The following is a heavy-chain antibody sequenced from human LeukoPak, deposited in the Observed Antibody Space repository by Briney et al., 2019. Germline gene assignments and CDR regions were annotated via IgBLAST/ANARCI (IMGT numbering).Heavy chain of an antibody. V-gene: IGHV3-53*01. CDR1: GITFTGYS. J-gene: IGHJ4*02. Sequence: GGSLRLSCAASGITFTGYSMNWVRQAPGKGLEWVSVIYSDGTTYYADSVKGRFTISRDNSKNTLYLQMNSLRAEDTAVYYCAREHYNLLTGRGGYFDYWGQGTLVTVSS. CDR2: IYSDGTT. CDR3: AREHYNLLTGRGGYFDY. D-gene: IGHD3-9*01.